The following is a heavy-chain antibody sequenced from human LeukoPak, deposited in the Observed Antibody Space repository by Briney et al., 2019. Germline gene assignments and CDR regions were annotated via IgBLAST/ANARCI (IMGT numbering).Heavy chain of an antibody. CDR1: GGSISSYF. Sequence: PSETLSLTCTVSGGSISSYFWSWIRQPAGKRLEWIGRIYTIGSTNYNPSLKSRVIMSVDTSKNQFSLKLSSLTAADTAVYYGARDSGGYNLYSDLWGRGALVTVSS. J-gene: IGHJ2*01. V-gene: IGHV4-4*07. CDR3: ARDSGGYNLYSDL. D-gene: IGHD5-24*01. CDR2: IYTIGST.